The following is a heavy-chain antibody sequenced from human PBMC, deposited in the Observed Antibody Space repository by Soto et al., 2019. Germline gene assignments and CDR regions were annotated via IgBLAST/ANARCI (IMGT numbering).Heavy chain of an antibody. CDR1: GYSLTGYY. Sequence: ASVKVSCKASGYSLTGYYMHWVRQAPGQGLEWMGWINPNSGGTNYAQKFQGWVTMTRDTSISTAYMELSRLRSDDTAVYYCARARSEGYDFWSGYPSPYYGMDVWGQGTTVTVSS. CDR3: ARARSEGYDFWSGYPSPYYGMDV. J-gene: IGHJ6*02. V-gene: IGHV1-2*04. D-gene: IGHD3-3*01. CDR2: INPNSGGT.